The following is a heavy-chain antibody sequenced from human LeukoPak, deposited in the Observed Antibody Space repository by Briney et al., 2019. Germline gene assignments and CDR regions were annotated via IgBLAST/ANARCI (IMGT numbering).Heavy chain of an antibody. V-gene: IGHV4-59*01. D-gene: IGHD2-15*01. CDR1: GGSISSYY. CDR3: ARTTEGYCRGRSCYSYYYYMDV. Sequence: SETLSLTCTVSGGSISSYYWSWIRQPPGKGLEWIGYIHYSGSTNYNPSLKSRVTISVDTSKNQFSLKLSSVTAADTAVYYCARTTEGYCRGRSCYSYYYYMDVWGKGTTVTVSS. CDR2: IHYSGST. J-gene: IGHJ6*03.